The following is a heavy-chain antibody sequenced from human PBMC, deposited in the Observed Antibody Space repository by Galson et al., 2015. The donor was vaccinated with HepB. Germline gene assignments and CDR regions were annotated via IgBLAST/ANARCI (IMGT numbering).Heavy chain of an antibody. CDR2: IYSGGDT. Sequence: LEWIGRIYSGGDTYYNPSLESRVTMSVDTSKNQFSLELRSVIAADTAVYYCARDAYYFDTSGYYQTDYWSQGTLVTVSS. J-gene: IGHJ4*02. D-gene: IGHD3-22*01. CDR3: ARDAYYFDTSGYYQTDY. V-gene: IGHV4-4*07.